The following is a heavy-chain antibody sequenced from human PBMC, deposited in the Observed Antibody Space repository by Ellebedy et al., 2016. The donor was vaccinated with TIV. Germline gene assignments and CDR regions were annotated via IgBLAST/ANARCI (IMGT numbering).Heavy chain of an antibody. J-gene: IGHJ4*02. CDR3: AREFRYDFWRGPLDH. V-gene: IGHV4-59*11. CDR1: LGSISTHY. D-gene: IGHD3-3*01. CDR2: IYYTGST. Sequence: SETLSLXXTVSLGSISTHYWTWIRQPPGKDLEWIGNIYYTGSTSYSPSLTGRVTISIDTPKNQFSLKVTSVTAADTAVYYCAREFRYDFWRGPLDHWGQGTTVTVSS.